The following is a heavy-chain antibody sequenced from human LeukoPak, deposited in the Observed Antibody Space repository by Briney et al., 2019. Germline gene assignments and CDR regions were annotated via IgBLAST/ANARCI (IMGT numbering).Heavy chain of an antibody. CDR2: IYPGDSDT. CDR3: ARGGRRALAGTFDH. Sequence: GESLKISCKASEDSFTTDWIDWVRQMPGKGLEWMWIIYPGDSDTRYCPSFQGQVTISADNSINTAYLQWSSLKTSDTGMYYCARGGRRALAGTFDHWGQGSLVTVSS. V-gene: IGHV5-51*01. CDR1: EDSFTTDW. D-gene: IGHD6-19*01. J-gene: IGHJ4*02.